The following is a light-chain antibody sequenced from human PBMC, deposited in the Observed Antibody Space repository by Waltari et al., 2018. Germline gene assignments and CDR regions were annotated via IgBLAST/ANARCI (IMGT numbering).Light chain of an antibody. CDR2: RSD. Sequence: QSVLTQPPSASGTPGQRVTISCTGSSSNIGGNVVNWYQQLPGKAPTLLIYRSDLRPSGVPDRFSGSKSGTSASLAISGLQSADEGDYYCAAWDDSLHGHWV. CDR1: SSNIGGNV. CDR3: AAWDDSLHGHWV. J-gene: IGLJ3*02. V-gene: IGLV1-44*01.